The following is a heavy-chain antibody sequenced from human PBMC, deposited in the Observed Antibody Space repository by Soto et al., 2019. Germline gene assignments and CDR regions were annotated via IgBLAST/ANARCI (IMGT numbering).Heavy chain of an antibody. J-gene: IGHJ5*02. CDR1: GYTFTSYY. V-gene: IGHV1-46*01. D-gene: IGHD6-13*01. CDR3: ARRAGRWWFDP. CDR2: INPSGGGT. Sequence: ASVKVSCKASGYTFTSYYMHWVRQAPGQGLEWMGIINPSGGGTSYAQKFQGRVTMTRDTSTSTVYMELSSLRSEDTAVYYCARRAGRWWFDPWGQGTLVTVSS.